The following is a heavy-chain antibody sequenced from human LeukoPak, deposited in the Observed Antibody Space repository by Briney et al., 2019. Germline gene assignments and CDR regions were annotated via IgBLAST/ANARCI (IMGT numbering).Heavy chain of an antibody. D-gene: IGHD6-25*01. V-gene: IGHV3-74*01. J-gene: IGHJ4*02. CDR1: GFTFSSYW. CDR3: ARESGYGVFDY. CDR2: VNSDGSST. Sequence: GGSLRLSSAASGFTFSSYWMHWVRQAPGKGLVWVSRVNSDGSSTTYAESVKVRFTTSRDNAKNTLSLQINSLRAGATAVYYCARESGYGVFDYWGQGTLVTVSS.